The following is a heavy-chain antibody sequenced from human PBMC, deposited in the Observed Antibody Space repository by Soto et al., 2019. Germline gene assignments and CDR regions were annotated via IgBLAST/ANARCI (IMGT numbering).Heavy chain of an antibody. Sequence: GGSLRLSCAASGFPFSSTDMTWVRQAPGKGLDWVSTIDGSGGTTYYADSVKGRFTISRDNSMNTVYLQMNSLRADDTALYYCAKNSGWFNTWGQGAFVTVSS. D-gene: IGHD3-10*01. CDR3: AKNSGWFNT. V-gene: IGHV3-23*01. J-gene: IGHJ5*02. CDR1: GFPFSSTD. CDR2: IDGSGGTT.